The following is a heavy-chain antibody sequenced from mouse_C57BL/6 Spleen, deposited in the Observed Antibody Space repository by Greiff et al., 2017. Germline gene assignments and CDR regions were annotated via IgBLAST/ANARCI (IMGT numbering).Heavy chain of an antibody. CDR1: GYTFTDYE. J-gene: IGHJ2*01. CDR3: TRGELGQNYYFDY. V-gene: IGHV1-15*01. Sequence: QVQLQQSGAELVRPGASVTLSCKASGYTFTDYEMHWVKQTPVHGLEWIGAIDPETGGTAYNQKFKGKAILTADKSSSTAYMELRSLTSEDSAVYYCTRGELGQNYYFDYGGQGTTLTVSS. CDR2: IDPETGGT. D-gene: IGHD4-1*01.